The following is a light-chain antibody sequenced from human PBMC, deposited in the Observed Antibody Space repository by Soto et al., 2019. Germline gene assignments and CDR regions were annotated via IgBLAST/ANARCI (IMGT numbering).Light chain of an antibody. Sequence: QSVLTQLRSVSGSPGQSVTISCTGTNSDIGNYNYVSWYQQHPGKAPKVMIYDVTKRPSGVPDRFSGSTSGNTASLTISGLQAEDEADYYCCSYPGSHTWVFGGGTKVTVL. J-gene: IGLJ3*02. CDR2: DVT. CDR3: CSYPGSHTWV. V-gene: IGLV2-11*01. CDR1: NSDIGNYNY.